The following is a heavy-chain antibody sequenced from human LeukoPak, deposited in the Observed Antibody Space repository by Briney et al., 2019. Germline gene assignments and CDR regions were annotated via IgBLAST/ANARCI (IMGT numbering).Heavy chain of an antibody. CDR2: ISGSDANT. Sequence: PGGSPRLSCAASGFTFSKYAMSWVRQAPGKGLEWVSGISGSDANTYYADSVEGRFTISRDNFNNTLYLQMNRLRAEDTAVYYCAKRGGGVSNFDYWGQGTLVTVSS. V-gene: IGHV3-23*01. CDR1: GFTFSKYA. CDR3: AKRGGGVSNFDY. J-gene: IGHJ4*02. D-gene: IGHD3-16*01.